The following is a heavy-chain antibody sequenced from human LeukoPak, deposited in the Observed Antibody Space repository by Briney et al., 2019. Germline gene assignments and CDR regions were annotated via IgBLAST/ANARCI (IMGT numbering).Heavy chain of an antibody. Sequence: GASVKVSCKAFGYTFTSYAMHWVRQAPGQRLEWMGWINAGNGNTKYSQKFQGRVTITRDTSASTAYMELSSLRSEDTAVYYCAIASIAVAGELDYWGQGTLVTVSS. CDR1: GYTFTSYA. V-gene: IGHV1-3*01. CDR2: INAGNGNT. D-gene: IGHD6-19*01. J-gene: IGHJ4*02. CDR3: AIASIAVAGELDY.